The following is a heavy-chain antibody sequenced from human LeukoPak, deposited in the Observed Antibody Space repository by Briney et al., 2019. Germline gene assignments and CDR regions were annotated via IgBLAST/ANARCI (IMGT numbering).Heavy chain of an antibody. D-gene: IGHD3-9*01. CDR2: IIPIFGTA. J-gene: IGHJ4*02. Sequence: ASVKVSCKASGGTFSSYAISWVRQAPGQGLEWMGGIIPIFGTANYAQKFQGRVTITADESTSTAYMELSSLRSEDTAVYYCARSYYDILTGGGFDYWGQGTLVTVPS. V-gene: IGHV1-69*13. CDR1: GGTFSSYA. CDR3: ARSYYDILTGGGFDY.